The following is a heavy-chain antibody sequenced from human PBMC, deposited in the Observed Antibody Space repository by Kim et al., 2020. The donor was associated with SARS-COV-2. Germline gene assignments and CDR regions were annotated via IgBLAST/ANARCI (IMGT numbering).Heavy chain of an antibody. Sequence: GGSLRLSCAASGFTFSTYAMNWVRQAPGKGLEWVSTIARGSSTYYTDSVKGRFTISRDNSKDMLYLQMNSLRAEDTAVYYCAKRIGGTGYYFDYWGQGILVTVSS. J-gene: IGHJ4*02. D-gene: IGHD3-9*01. CDR1: GFTFSTYA. CDR2: IARGSST. CDR3: AKRIGGTGYYFDY. V-gene: IGHV3-23*01.